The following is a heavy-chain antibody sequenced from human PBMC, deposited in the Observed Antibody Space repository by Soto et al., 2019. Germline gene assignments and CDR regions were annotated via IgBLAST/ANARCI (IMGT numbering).Heavy chain of an antibody. J-gene: IGHJ4*02. CDR3: ATAAGYSSSWPYYFDY. V-gene: IGHV3-30-3*01. Sequence: GGSLRLSCAASGFTFRNHAMHWVRQAPGKGLECLAVIAYDGSNAFYRDSVKGRFTISRDNSKNTLYLQMNSLRAEDTAVYYCATAAGYSSSWPYYFDYWGQGTLVTVSS. D-gene: IGHD6-13*01. CDR1: GFTFRNHA. CDR2: IAYDGSNA.